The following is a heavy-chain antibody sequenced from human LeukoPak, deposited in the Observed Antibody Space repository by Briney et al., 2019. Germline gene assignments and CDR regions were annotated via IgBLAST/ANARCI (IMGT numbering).Heavy chain of an antibody. J-gene: IGHJ6*03. CDR2: ISSSSSTI. CDR1: GFTFSSYS. D-gene: IGHD2-2*02. V-gene: IGHV3-48*01. Sequence: PGGSLRLSCAASGFTFSSYSMNWVRQAPGKGLEGVSYISSSSSTIYYADSVKGRFTISRDNAKNSLYLQMNSLRAEDTAVYYCARKTTELLHHYYYYMDVWGKGTTVTVSS. CDR3: ARKTTELLHHYYYYMDV.